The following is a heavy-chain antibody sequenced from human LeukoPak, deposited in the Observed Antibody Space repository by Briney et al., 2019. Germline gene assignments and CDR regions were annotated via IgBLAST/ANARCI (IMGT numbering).Heavy chain of an antibody. D-gene: IGHD3-9*01. Sequence: GGSLRLSCAASGFTFSSYSMNWVRQAPGKGLEWVSYISSSSSTIYYADSVKGRFTISRDNAKNTLYLQMNSLRAEDTAVYYCARAGRGLRYFDWLTYDYLGQGTLVTVSS. V-gene: IGHV3-48*04. CDR3: ARAGRGLRYFDWLTYDY. CDR1: GFTFSSYS. J-gene: IGHJ4*02. CDR2: ISSSSSTI.